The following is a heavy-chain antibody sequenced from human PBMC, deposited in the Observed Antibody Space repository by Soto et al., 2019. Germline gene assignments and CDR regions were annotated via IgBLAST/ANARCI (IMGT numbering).Heavy chain of an antibody. D-gene: IGHD5-18*01. V-gene: IGHV3-21*01. CDR3: AKTGVDTAVARRGDYFYGMDV. Sequence: EVQLVESGGGLVKPGGSLRLSCEASGFTFSSYAMNWVRQAPGKGLEWVSFISSISTYIYHADSVKGRFSISRDNAKNLLYLQMNSLRADDTAGYYCAKTGVDTAVARRGDYFYGMDVWGQGTTVSVFS. CDR1: GFTFSSYA. J-gene: IGHJ6*02. CDR2: ISSISTYI.